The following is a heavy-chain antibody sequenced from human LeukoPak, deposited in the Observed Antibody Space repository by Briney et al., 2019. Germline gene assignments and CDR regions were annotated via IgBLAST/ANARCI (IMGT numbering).Heavy chain of an antibody. J-gene: IGHJ6*03. V-gene: IGHV3-74*01. Sequence: GGSLRLSCAASGFTFSSYWMHWVRQAPGKRLVWVSRINSDGSSTSYADSVKGRFTISRDNAKNTLYLQMNSLRAEDTAVYYCARVGWAVAGYYYYMDVWGKGTTVTVSS. CDR2: INSDGSST. CDR3: ARVGWAVAGYYYYMDV. CDR1: GFTFSSYW. D-gene: IGHD6-19*01.